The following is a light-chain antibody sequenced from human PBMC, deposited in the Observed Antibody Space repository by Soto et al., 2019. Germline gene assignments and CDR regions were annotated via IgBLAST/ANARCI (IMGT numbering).Light chain of an antibody. J-gene: IGKJ1*01. Sequence: DIQMTQSPSSLSASVGDRVTITCRASQRISTHLNWYQQKPGKAPNLLIYAAYNLHSGLPSRFSGSGSGTDFTLTISSLQPEDFATYYCQQSYSTPRTFGQGTKVDIK. CDR2: AAY. CDR1: QRISTH. V-gene: IGKV1-39*01. CDR3: QQSYSTPRT.